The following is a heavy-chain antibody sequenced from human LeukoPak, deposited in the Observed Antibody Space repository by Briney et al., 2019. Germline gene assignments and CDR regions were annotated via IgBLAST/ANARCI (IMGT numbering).Heavy chain of an antibody. V-gene: IGHV4-59*01. CDR2: IYYSGST. CDR1: GGSISSYY. D-gene: IGHD5-18*01. CDR3: ARTTEGGYTYDYFYYYYMDV. J-gene: IGHJ6*03. Sequence: SETLPLTRTVSGGSISSYYWSWIRQPPGKGLEWIGYIYYSGSTNYNPSLKSRVTISVDTSKNQFSLKLSSVTAADTAVYYCARTTEGGYTYDYFYYYYMDVWGKGTTVTISS.